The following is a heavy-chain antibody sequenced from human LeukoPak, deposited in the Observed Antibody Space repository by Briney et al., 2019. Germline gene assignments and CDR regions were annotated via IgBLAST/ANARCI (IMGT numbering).Heavy chain of an antibody. Sequence: GRSLRLSCAASGFTFSSYGMHWVRQAPGKGLEWVAVISYDGSNKYYADSVKGRFTISRDNSKNTLYLQMNSLRAEDTAVYYCARVLVVRFLEWLAFDIWGQGTMVTVSS. CDR1: GFTFSSYG. D-gene: IGHD3-3*01. J-gene: IGHJ3*02. CDR2: ISYDGSNK. V-gene: IGHV3-30*03. CDR3: ARVLVVRFLEWLAFDI.